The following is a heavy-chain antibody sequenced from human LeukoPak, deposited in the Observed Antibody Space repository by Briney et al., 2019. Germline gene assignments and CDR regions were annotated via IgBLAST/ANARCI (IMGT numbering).Heavy chain of an antibody. V-gene: IGHV1-46*01. CDR3: ARGGYSSGWYAYYYYYGMDV. CDR1: GYTFTSYY. D-gene: IGHD6-19*01. Sequence: ASVKVSCKASGYTFTSYYMHWVRQAPGQGLEWMGIINPSGGSTSYAQKFQGGVTMTRDTSTSTVYMELSSLRSEDTAVYYCARGGYSSGWYAYYYYYGMDVWGQGTTVTVSS. CDR2: INPSGGST. J-gene: IGHJ6*02.